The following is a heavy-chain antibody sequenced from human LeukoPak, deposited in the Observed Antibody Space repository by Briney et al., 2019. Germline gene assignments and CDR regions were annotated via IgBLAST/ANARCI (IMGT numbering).Heavy chain of an antibody. Sequence: SETLSLTCTVSGGSISSYYWSWIRQPPGKGLEWIGYIYYSGSTNYNPSLKSRVTISVDTSKNQFSLKLSSVTAADTAVYYCASHIPPYYGDYGQEDPDYYYMDVWGKGTTVTISS. CDR1: GGSISSYY. CDR2: IYYSGST. CDR3: ASHIPPYYGDYGQEDPDYYYMDV. J-gene: IGHJ6*03. D-gene: IGHD4-17*01. V-gene: IGHV4-59*01.